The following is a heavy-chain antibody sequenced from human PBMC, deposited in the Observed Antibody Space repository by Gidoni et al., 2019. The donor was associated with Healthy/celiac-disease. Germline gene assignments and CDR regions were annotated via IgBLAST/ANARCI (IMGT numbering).Heavy chain of an antibody. CDR3: ARDLVVPAAIGDWFDP. J-gene: IGHJ5*02. D-gene: IGHD2-2*01. Sequence: QVQLVQSGAEVKKPGASVKVSCQASGYTFTGYYMHWVRQAPGQGLEWMGWINPNSGGTNYAQKFHGRVTMTRDTSISTAYMELSRLRSDDTAVYYCARDLVVPAAIGDWFDPWGQGTLVTVSS. CDR1: GYTFTGYY. V-gene: IGHV1-2*02. CDR2: INPNSGGT.